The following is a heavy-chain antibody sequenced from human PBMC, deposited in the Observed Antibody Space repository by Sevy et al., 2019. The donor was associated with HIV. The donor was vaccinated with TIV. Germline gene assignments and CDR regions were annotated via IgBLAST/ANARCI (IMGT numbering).Heavy chain of an antibody. J-gene: IGHJ6*02. D-gene: IGHD2-2*01. Sequence: GGSLRLSCAASGFTFSTYWMRWVRQAPGKGLEWVANIKKDGSEKYYVDSVKGRFTISRDNAKSSLYLQMKSLRAEDTAVYYCARDCSSTSCLWGLDVWGQGTTVTVSS. CDR3: ARDCSSTSCLWGLDV. V-gene: IGHV3-7*03. CDR2: IKKDGSEK. CDR1: GFTFSTYW.